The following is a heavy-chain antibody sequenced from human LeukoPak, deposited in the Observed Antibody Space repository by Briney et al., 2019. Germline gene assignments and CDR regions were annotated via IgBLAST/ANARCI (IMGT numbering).Heavy chain of an antibody. CDR3: AKELGHALPFDY. Sequence: GRSLRLSCAASGFTFDDYAMHWVRQAPGKGLEWVSSISWNSGRIVYADSVKGRFTISRDSSKSMLYLEMNSLRDEDTAIYYCAKELGHALPFDYWGQGTLVTVSS. V-gene: IGHV3-9*01. CDR2: ISWNSGRI. J-gene: IGHJ4*02. D-gene: IGHD2-2*01. CDR1: GFTFDDYA.